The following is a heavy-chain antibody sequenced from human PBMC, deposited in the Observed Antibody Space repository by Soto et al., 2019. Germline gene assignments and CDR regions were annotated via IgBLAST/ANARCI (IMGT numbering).Heavy chain of an antibody. Sequence: PGGSLRLSCAASGFTFSSYSMNWVRQAPGKGLEWVSSISNSSSYIYYADSVKGRFTISRDNAKNSLYLQMNSLRAEDTAVYYCARETVVPAAVKCFDPWGQGTLVTVSS. J-gene: IGHJ5*02. CDR2: ISNSSSYI. V-gene: IGHV3-21*01. D-gene: IGHD2-2*01. CDR3: ARETVVPAAVKCFDP. CDR1: GFTFSSYS.